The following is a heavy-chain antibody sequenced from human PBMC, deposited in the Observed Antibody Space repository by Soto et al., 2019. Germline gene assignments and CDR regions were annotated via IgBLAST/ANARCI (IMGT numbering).Heavy chain of an antibody. V-gene: IGHV3-30*18. CDR3: AKVGKAATTRFYYYYMDV. J-gene: IGHJ6*03. CDR1: GFTFSSYG. CDR2: ISYDGSNK. Sequence: GGSLRLSCAASGFTFSSYGIHWVRQAPGKGLEWVAVISYDGSNKYYADSVKGRFTISRDNSKNTLYLQMNSLRAEDTAVYYCAKVGKAATTRFYYYYMDVWGKGTTVTVSS. D-gene: IGHD4-4*01.